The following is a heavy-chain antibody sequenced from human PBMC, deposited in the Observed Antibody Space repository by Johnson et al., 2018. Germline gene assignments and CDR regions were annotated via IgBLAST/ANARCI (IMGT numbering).Heavy chain of an antibody. Sequence: QVQLQQAGAEVKKPGASVKVSCKASGYTFTSFHVHWVRQAPGQGLEWMGIINPSGAGTPYSQKFQGRVTVTRDTSTSTVYMEVNSLRSEDTAVYYCASASHSNNWYHYGLDVWGQGTTVTVSS. CDR1: GYTFTSFH. D-gene: IGHD6-13*01. CDR2: INPSGAGT. J-gene: IGHJ6*02. V-gene: IGHV1-46*01. CDR3: ASASHSNNWYHYGLDV.